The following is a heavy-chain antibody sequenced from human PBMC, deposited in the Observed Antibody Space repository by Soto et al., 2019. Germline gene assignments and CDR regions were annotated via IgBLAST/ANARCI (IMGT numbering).Heavy chain of an antibody. D-gene: IGHD2-2*02. J-gene: IGHJ6*02. V-gene: IGHV1-2*02. Sequence: ASMEVSCKXSRYTFTGYYMHWVRQAPGQGLEGMGWINPNSGGTNYAQKFQGRVTMTRDTSISTAYMELSRLRSDDTAVYYCARYCSSTSCYIPSGYYYGMDVWGQGTTVTVSS. CDR1: RYTFTGYY. CDR3: ARYCSSTSCYIPSGYYYGMDV. CDR2: INPNSGGT.